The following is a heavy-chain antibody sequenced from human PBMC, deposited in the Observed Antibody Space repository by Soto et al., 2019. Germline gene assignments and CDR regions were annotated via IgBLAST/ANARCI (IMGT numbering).Heavy chain of an antibody. Sequence: EVQLMESGGGLVQPGGSLRLSCASSGFTLSMSAVNWVRQAPGKGLEWVSYISGSGDRTYYAVSVKGRFTISRDRSKNTVSLQMDSLRAEDPAVYYCAKDRGIIVKAGDAVDVWGQGTKVTVSS. J-gene: IGHJ3*01. CDR3: AKDRGIIVKAGDAVDV. CDR1: GFTLSMSA. V-gene: IGHV3-23*01. CDR2: ISGSGDRT. D-gene: IGHD3-16*02.